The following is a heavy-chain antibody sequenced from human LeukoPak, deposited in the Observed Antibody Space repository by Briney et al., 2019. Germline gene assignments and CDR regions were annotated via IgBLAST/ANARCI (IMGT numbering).Heavy chain of an antibody. J-gene: IGHJ5*02. D-gene: IGHD2-2*01. CDR2: ISCSGGGT. CDR1: GLTFSSYV. Sequence: GGALPLSCAGSGLTFSSYVMSWVRQAAGRGVEWVSAISCSGGGTYYADSVKGWFTNSSDHSKNTLYLQMNRLGAEDTAVYYCAKGIGYCSSTSCSAPVGPWGQRTLVTVSS. CDR3: AKGIGYCSSTSCSAPVGP. V-gene: IGHV3-23*01.